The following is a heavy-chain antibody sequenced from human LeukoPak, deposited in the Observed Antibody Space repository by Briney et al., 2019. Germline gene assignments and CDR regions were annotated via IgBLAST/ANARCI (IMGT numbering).Heavy chain of an antibody. CDR2: ISGSGSII. CDR3: ARGDASGWSY. J-gene: IGHJ4*02. Sequence: GGSLRLSCAASGFTFSGYSMNWVRQAPGKGLVWLSYISGSGSIIYYAGSVKGRFTISRYNAKNSLYLQMNSLRDEDTAVYYCARGDASGWSYWGQGTLVTVSS. V-gene: IGHV3-48*02. D-gene: IGHD6-19*01. CDR1: GFTFSGYS.